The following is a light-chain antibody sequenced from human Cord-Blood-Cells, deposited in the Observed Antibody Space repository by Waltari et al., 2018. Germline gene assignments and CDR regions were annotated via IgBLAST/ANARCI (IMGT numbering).Light chain of an antibody. Sequence: DIQMTQSPSAMYASVRDSVTITCQASQDISNYLNWYQQKPGKAPKLLIYDASNLETGVPSRFSGSGSGTDFTFTISSLQPEDIATYYCQQYDNLPITFGQGTRLEIK. CDR1: QDISNY. CDR3: QQYDNLPIT. CDR2: DAS. J-gene: IGKJ5*01. V-gene: IGKV1-33*01.